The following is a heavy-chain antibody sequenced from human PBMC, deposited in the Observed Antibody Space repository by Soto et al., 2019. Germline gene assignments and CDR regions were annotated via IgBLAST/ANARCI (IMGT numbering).Heavy chain of an antibody. J-gene: IGHJ4*02. V-gene: IGHV3-30-3*01. Sequence: GGSLRLSCSASGFTFSSYAMHWVRQDPGKGLEWVAVISYDGSNKYYADSVKGRFTISRDNSKNTLYLQMNSLRAEDTAVYYCARDPQWEPYYFDYWGQGTLVTVSS. CDR1: GFTFSSYA. CDR2: ISYDGSNK. CDR3: ARDPQWEPYYFDY. D-gene: IGHD1-26*01.